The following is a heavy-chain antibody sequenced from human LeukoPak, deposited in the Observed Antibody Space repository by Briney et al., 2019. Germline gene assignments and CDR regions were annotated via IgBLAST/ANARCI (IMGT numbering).Heavy chain of an antibody. D-gene: IGHD6-19*01. CDR2: ISWNSGRI. V-gene: IGHV3-9*01. CDR1: GFTFDDYA. CDR3: AKDIYSVTVAGNFDY. J-gene: IGHJ4*02. Sequence: PGGSLRLSCAASGFTFDDYAMHWVRQAPGKGLEWVSGISWNSGRIGYADSVKRRFTISRDNAKNSLYLQMNSLRAEDTALYYCAKDIYSVTVAGNFDYWGQGTLVTVSS.